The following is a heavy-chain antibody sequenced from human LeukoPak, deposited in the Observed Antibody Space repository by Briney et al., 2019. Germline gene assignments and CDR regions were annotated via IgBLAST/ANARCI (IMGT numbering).Heavy chain of an antibody. CDR2: IYTTGST. CDR1: GGSISTYY. D-gene: IGHD2-15*01. J-gene: IGHJ5*02. CDR3: ARAVVVAATLARFDP. V-gene: IGHV4-4*07. Sequence: PSETLSLTCTVSGGSISTYYWSWIRQPAGKGLEWIGRIYTTGSTNYNPSLKSRVTMSVDTSRNRFSLKLSSVTAADTAVYYCARAVVVAATLARFDPWGQGILVTVSS.